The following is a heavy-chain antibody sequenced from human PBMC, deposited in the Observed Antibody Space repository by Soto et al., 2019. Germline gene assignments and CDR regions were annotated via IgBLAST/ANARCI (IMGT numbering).Heavy chain of an antibody. CDR3: ATDHGYSGSYKY. D-gene: IGHD1-26*01. Sequence: ASVKVSCKVSGYTLTELSMPWVRPAPGKGLEWMVGFDPEDGETIYAQKFQGRVTMTEDTSTDTAYMELSSLRSEDTAVYYCATDHGYSGSYKYGGQGTLVTVSS. V-gene: IGHV1-24*01. CDR1: GYTLTELS. J-gene: IGHJ4*02. CDR2: FDPEDGET.